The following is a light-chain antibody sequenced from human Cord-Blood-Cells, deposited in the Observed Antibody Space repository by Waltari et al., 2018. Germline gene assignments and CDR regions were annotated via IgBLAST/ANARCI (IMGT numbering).Light chain of an antibody. CDR1: SSDVGRYKY. CDR2: EVS. V-gene: IGLV2-8*01. Sequence: QSALTQPPSASGSPGQSVTIPCTGTSSDVGRYKYVSWYQQHPGKAPQLMIYEVSKRPSGVPDRFSGSKSGNTASLTVSGLQAEDEADYYCSSYAGSNNLVFGGGTKLTVL. CDR3: SSYAGSNNLV. J-gene: IGLJ2*01.